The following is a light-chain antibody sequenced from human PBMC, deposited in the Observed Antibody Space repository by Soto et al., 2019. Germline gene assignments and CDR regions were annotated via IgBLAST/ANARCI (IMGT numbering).Light chain of an antibody. J-gene: IGKJ4*01. CDR1: QNIGDH. CDR3: QHFYTYPIT. Sequence: DIQMTQSPSTLSASVGDRVTITCRASQNIGDHLAWYQKRPGNVPKVLIYRASNLERGVPSRFSGGGSGTDFTLTINSLQPDDFATYFCQHFYTYPITFGGGTKVEIK. V-gene: IGKV1-5*03. CDR2: RAS.